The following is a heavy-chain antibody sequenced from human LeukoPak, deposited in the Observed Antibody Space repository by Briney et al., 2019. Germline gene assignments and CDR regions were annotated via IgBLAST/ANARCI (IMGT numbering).Heavy chain of an antibody. CDR1: GFTFSSYA. J-gene: IGHJ5*02. D-gene: IGHD4-11*01. V-gene: IGHV3-23*01. Sequence: GGSLRLSCAASGFTFSSYAMNWVRQAPGKGLEWVSAISGSGSSTYYADSVKGRFTISRDNSKNTLYLQMNSLRAEDTAVYYCARVLPYDYINRFDRWGQGTLVTVSS. CDR3: ARVLPYDYINRFDR. CDR2: ISGSGSST.